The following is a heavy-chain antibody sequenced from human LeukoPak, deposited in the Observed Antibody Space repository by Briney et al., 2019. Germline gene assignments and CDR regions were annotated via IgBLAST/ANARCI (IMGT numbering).Heavy chain of an antibody. CDR3: ARDSSPIAVAGLFDY. V-gene: IGHV1-2*02. D-gene: IGHD6-19*01. Sequence: EASVKVSCKASGYTFTGYYMHWVRQAPGQGLEWMGWINPNSGGTNYAQRFQGRVTMTRDTSISTAYMELSRLRSDDTAVYYCARDSSPIAVAGLFDYWGQGTLVTVSS. J-gene: IGHJ4*02. CDR1: GYTFTGYY. CDR2: INPNSGGT.